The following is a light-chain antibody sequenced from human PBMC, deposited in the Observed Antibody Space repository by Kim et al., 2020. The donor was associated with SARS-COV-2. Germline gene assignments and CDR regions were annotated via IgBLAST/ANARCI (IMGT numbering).Light chain of an antibody. J-gene: IGKJ3*01. Sequence: APGERATLSCRASQSVGSNYLAWYQQKADQAPRLLISGASSRATGIPDRFSGSGSGTDFTLTISRLEPEDFAVYYCQQYGSSPFTFGPGTKVDIK. CDR1: QSVGSNY. CDR2: GAS. CDR3: QQYGSSPFT. V-gene: IGKV3-20*01.